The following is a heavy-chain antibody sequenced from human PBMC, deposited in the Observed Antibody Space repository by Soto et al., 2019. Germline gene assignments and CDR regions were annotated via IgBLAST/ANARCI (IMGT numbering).Heavy chain of an antibody. V-gene: IGHV4-30-4*01. CDR3: ARVSTPTRWNRPYDY. CDR1: GGSISSGDYY. CDR2: IYYSGST. D-gene: IGHD4-17*01. J-gene: IGHJ4*02. Sequence: SETLSLTCTVSGGSISSGDYYWSWIRLPPGKGLEWIGYIYYSGSTYYNPSLKSRVTISVDTSKNQFSLKLSSVTAADTAVYYCARVSTPTRWNRPYDYWGQGTLVTVSS.